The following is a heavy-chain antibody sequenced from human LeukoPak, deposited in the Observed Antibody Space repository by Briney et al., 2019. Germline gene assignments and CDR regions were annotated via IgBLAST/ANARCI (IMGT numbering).Heavy chain of an antibody. Sequence: GGSLRLSCAASGFTFSNYVMSWVRQAPGKGLEWVSYINHNGEMIFYPDFVKGRFTISRDNAKNSLYLQMNSLRDEDTAVYYCARDDSYYDFWSGLFDPWGQGTLVTVSS. V-gene: IGHV3-48*02. D-gene: IGHD3-3*01. CDR1: GFTFSNYV. CDR3: ARDDSYYDFWSGLFDP. CDR2: INHNGEMI. J-gene: IGHJ5*02.